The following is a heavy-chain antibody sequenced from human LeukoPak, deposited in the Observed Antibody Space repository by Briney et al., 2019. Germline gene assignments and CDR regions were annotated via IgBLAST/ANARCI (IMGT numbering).Heavy chain of an antibody. CDR3: ARDRWGYCSSTSCYAEYFQH. CDR1: GFTFNSYW. Sequence: PGGSLRLSCAASGFTFNSYWMSWVRQAPGKGLEWVANIKQDGSGRYYVDSVEGRFTISRDNAKNSLYLQMNSLRAEDTAVYYCARDRWGYCSSTSCYAEYFQHWGQGTLVTVSS. V-gene: IGHV3-7*01. J-gene: IGHJ1*01. CDR2: IKQDGSGR. D-gene: IGHD2-2*01.